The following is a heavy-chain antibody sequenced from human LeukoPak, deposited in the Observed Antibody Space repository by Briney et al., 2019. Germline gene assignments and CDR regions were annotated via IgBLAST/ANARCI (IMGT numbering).Heavy chain of an antibody. V-gene: IGHV3-30*04. Sequence: PGGSLRLSCAASGFTFRDYVIHWVRQAPGKGLEWVAVMSSDGSTIYYADSVKGRFTISRDNAKDSLYLQMNSLRAEDTAVYYCASSEASSGLPSGLVYWGQGTLVTVSS. CDR3: ASSEASSGLPSGLVY. CDR1: GFTFRDYV. D-gene: IGHD6-19*01. J-gene: IGHJ4*02. CDR2: MSSDGSTI.